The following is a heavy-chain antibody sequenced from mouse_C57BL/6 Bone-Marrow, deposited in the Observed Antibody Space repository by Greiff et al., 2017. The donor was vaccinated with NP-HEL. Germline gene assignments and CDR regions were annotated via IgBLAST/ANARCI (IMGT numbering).Heavy chain of an antibody. D-gene: IGHD2-12*01. J-gene: IGHJ3*01. V-gene: IGHV1-61*01. Sequence: QVQLQQPGAELVRPGSSVKLSCKASGYTFTSYWMDWVKQRPGQGLEWIGNIYPSDSETHYNQKFKDKATLTVDKSSSTAYMQLSSLTSEDSAVYYCARRDKRGTGRLAYWGQGTLVTVSA. CDR1: GYTFTSYW. CDR2: IYPSDSET. CDR3: ARRDKRGTGRLAY.